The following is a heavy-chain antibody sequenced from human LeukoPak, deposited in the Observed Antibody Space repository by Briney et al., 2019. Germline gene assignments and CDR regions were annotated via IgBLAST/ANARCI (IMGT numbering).Heavy chain of an antibody. D-gene: IGHD6-19*01. CDR2: IFGSGGST. V-gene: IGHV3-23*01. CDR3: AKTTTGYSSGRFPGWPVDY. CDR1: GFTFSSYA. Sequence: GGSLRLSCAASGFTFSSYAMYWVRQAPGKGLEWVSGIFGSGGSTHYADSVKGRFTISRDNSKNTVYLQMNSLRAEDTAVYYCAKTTTGYSSGRFPGWPVDYWGQGTRVTVSS. J-gene: IGHJ4*02.